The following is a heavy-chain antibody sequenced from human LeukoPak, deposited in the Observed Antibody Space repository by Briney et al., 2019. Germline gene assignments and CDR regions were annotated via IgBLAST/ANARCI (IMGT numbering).Heavy chain of an antibody. J-gene: IGHJ4*02. D-gene: IGHD1-26*01. CDR2: ISAYNGNT. Sequence: ASVKVSCKASGGTFSSYAISWVRQAPGQGLEWMGWISAYNGNTNYAQKLQGRVTMTTDTSTSTAYMELRSLRSDDTAVYYCAREVGATPLWDYWGQGTLVTVFS. V-gene: IGHV1-18*01. CDR3: AREVGATPLWDY. CDR1: GGTFSSYA.